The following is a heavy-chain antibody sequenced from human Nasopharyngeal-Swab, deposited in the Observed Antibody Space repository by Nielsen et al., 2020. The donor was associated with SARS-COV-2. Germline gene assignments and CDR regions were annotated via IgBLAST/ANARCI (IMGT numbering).Heavy chain of an antibody. J-gene: IGHJ4*02. CDR2: IDPSGGST. CDR3: SRGYSYGLAY. CDR1: AYTFTNHF. Sequence: ASVKVSCKASAYTFTNHFIHCVRQDPGQGLEWRGMIDPSGGSTGYAQNFQGRVSVTRDTTTSTVYMELSSLSSEDTAVYYCSRGYSYGLAYWGQGTLVTVSP. V-gene: IGHV1-46*01. D-gene: IGHD5-18*01.